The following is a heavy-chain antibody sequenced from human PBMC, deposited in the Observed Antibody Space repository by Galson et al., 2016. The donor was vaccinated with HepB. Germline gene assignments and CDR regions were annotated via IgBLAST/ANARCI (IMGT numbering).Heavy chain of an antibody. Sequence: SLRLSCAASGFTFSSYAMTWVRQAPGKGLQWVSAISGRGDNTYCADSMKGRFSISRDNSNNTLFLQMNSLSAEDTAVYYCAKDRHPYDYIGGKDHWGQGTLVTVSS. CDR1: GFTFSSYA. J-gene: IGHJ4*02. CDR3: AKDRHPYDYIGGKDH. V-gene: IGHV3-23*01. D-gene: IGHD3-16*01. CDR2: ISGRGDNT.